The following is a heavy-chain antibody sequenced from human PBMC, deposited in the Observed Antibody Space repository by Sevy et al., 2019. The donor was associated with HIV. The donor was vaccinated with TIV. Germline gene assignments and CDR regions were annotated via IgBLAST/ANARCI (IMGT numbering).Heavy chain of an antibody. CDR2: INHSGST. CDR3: ARVPRWGNYYYYGMDV. J-gene: IGHJ6*02. CDR1: GGSFSGYY. Sequence: SETLSLTCAVYGGSFSGYYWSWIRQPPGKGLEWIGEINHSGSTNYNPSPKSGSTITVETSKNQFSLKLSSVTAADTAVYYCARVPRWGNYYYYGMDVWGQGTTVTVSS. D-gene: IGHD7-27*01. V-gene: IGHV4-34*01.